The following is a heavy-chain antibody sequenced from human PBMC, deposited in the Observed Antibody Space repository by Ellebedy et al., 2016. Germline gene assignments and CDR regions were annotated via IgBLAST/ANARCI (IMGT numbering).Heavy chain of an antibody. J-gene: IGHJ4*02. Sequence: GESLKISCAASGFIFSDYYMSWIRQAPGKGLEWVSYISSSGSTIYYADSVKGRFTISRDNAKNSLYLQMNSLRAEDTAVYYCARDSVYSGFAYWGQGTLVTVSS. CDR2: ISSSGSTI. V-gene: IGHV3-11*01. D-gene: IGHD5-12*01. CDR3: ARDSVYSGFAY. CDR1: GFIFSDYY.